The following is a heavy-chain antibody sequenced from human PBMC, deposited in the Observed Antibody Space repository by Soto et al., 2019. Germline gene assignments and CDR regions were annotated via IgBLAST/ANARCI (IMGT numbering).Heavy chain of an antibody. D-gene: IGHD2-15*01. V-gene: IGHV4-59*01. Sequence: SETLSLTCTVSGGSISNYDWNWIRQPPGKGLEWIGYVHYSGTTNYNPSLKSRVTISLDTSNNQFSLRLSSVTAADTVVYYCARARWYDAFDVWGQGTVVTLSS. CDR3: ARARWYDAFDV. CDR2: VHYSGTT. CDR1: GGSISNYD. J-gene: IGHJ3*01.